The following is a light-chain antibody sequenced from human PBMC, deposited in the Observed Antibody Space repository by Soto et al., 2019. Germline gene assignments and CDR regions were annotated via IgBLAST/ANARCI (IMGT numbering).Light chain of an antibody. Sequence: ELVLTQSPGTLSLSPGEGATLSCRASQSVSSDYLAWYQQKAGQAPRLLIYGASTRATGIPARFSGSGSGTEFTLTISSLQSEDFAVYYCQQYNNWPLTFGGGTKVDIK. CDR2: GAS. CDR1: QSVSSD. V-gene: IGKV3-15*01. CDR3: QQYNNWPLT. J-gene: IGKJ4*01.